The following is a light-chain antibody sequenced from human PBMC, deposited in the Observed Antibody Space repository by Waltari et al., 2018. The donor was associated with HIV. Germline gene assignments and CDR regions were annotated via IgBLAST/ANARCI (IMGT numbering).Light chain of an antibody. J-gene: IGLJ3*02. CDR2: DNT. CDR1: SSNLWRNY. V-gene: IGLV1-51*01. CDR3: GTWDSSLGGWV. Sequence: QSVLTQPPSVSAAPRPKVTIPCSGTSSNLWRNYVPWYQQPPGAPSKLLIYDNTERPSGIPDRFSGSKSGTSATLGITGLQTGDEADYYCGTWDSSLGGWVFGGGTKLAVL.